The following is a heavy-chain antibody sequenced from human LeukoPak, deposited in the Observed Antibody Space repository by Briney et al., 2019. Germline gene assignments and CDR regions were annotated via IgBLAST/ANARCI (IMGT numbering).Heavy chain of an antibody. V-gene: IGHV4-31*03. J-gene: IGHJ5*02. CDR1: GGSISSGGYY. Sequence: SETLSLTCTVSGGSISSGGYYWSWIRQHPGKGLELIGYMFYSGSTYYNPSLKSRVTISVDTSKNQFSLKLSSVTAADTAVYYCARGDWVGYSSSFVYWFHPWGQGTLVTVSS. D-gene: IGHD6-13*01. CDR3: ARGDWVGYSSSFVYWFHP. CDR2: MFYSGST.